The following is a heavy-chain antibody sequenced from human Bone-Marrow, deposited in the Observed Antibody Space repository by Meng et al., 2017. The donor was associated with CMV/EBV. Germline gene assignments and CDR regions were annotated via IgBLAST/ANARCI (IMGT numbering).Heavy chain of an antibody. CDR1: GFTFSSYA. CDR2: ISGSGGST. Sequence: GESLKISCAASGFTFSSYAMSWVRQAPGKGLEWVSAISGSGGSTYYADSVKGRFTISRDNSKNTLYLQMNSLRAEDTAVYYRAKPRDGYNYGLDYWGQGTLVTVSS. CDR3: AKPRDGYNYGLDY. V-gene: IGHV3-23*01. J-gene: IGHJ4*02. D-gene: IGHD5-24*01.